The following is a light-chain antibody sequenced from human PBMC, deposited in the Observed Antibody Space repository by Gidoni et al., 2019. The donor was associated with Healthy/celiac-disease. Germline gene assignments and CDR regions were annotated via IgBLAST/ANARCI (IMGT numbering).Light chain of an antibody. CDR3: AAWDNSLNGPV. Sequence: QSVLTQLPLVSEAPRQRVTISCSGSSSNIGNNAVNWYQQLPGKAPKLLIYYDDLLPSGVSDRFSGSKSGTSASLAISGLQSEDEADYYCAAWDNSLNGPVFGGGTKLTVL. J-gene: IGLJ2*01. CDR1: SSNIGNNA. CDR2: YDD. V-gene: IGLV1-36*01.